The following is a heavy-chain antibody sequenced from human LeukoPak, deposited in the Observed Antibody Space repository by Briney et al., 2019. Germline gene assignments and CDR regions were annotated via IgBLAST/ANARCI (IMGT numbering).Heavy chain of an antibody. CDR3: ARDMGFWSGSRNSFDP. D-gene: IGHD3-3*01. V-gene: IGHV3-9*01. J-gene: IGHJ5*02. CDR2: ISWNSGSI. Sequence: DPGRSLRLSCAASGFTFDDYAMHWVRQAPGKGLEWVSGISWNSGSIGYADSVKGRFTISRDNAKNSLYLQMNSLRAEDTAVYYCARDMGFWSGSRNSFDPWGQGTLVTVSS. CDR1: GFTFDDYA.